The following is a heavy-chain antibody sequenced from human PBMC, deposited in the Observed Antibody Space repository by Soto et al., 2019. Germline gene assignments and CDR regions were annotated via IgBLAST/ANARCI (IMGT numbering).Heavy chain of an antibody. Sequence: SETLSLTCTVSGGSISSNSYYWGRLRQPPGQGLEWIGSIYYSGSTYYNPSLKGRVTISVDTSKNQFSLKLSSVTAADTAVYYCARERSSTMVRGSDYWGQGTLVTVSS. CDR3: ARERSSTMVRGSDY. CDR2: IYYSGST. V-gene: IGHV4-39*02. D-gene: IGHD3-10*01. J-gene: IGHJ4*02. CDR1: GGSISSNSYY.